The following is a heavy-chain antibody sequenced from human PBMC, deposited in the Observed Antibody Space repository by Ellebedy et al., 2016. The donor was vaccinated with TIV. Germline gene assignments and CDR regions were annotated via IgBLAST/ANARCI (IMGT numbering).Heavy chain of an antibody. CDR3: ATGPYSYGWGY. J-gene: IGHJ4*02. CDR1: GFTFSYYW. Sequence: GESLKISCTASGFTFSYYWMHWVRQAPGKGLVWVSRISPDGRGTGYADSVKGRFTISRDNAKNTMYLQMNSLRAEDTAVYYCATGPYSYGWGYWGQGTLVTVSS. CDR2: ISPDGRGT. V-gene: IGHV3-74*01. D-gene: IGHD5-18*01.